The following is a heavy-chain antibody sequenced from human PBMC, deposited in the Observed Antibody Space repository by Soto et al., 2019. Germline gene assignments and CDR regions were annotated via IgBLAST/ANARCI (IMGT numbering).Heavy chain of an antibody. CDR3: ARGDYYDSSGYYYYYGMDV. CDR2: ISSSGSTI. V-gene: IGHV3-48*03. CDR1: GFTFSSYE. Sequence: GGSLRLSCAASGFTFSSYEMNWVRQAPGKGLEWVSYISSSGSTIYYADSVKGRFTISRDNAKNSLYLQMNSLRAEDTAVYYCARGDYYDSSGYYYYYGMDVWGQGTTVTAP. D-gene: IGHD3-22*01. J-gene: IGHJ6*02.